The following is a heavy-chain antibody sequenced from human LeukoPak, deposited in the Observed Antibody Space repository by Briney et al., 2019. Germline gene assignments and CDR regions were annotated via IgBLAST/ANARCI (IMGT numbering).Heavy chain of an antibody. D-gene: IGHD3-3*01. V-gene: IGHV3-23*01. J-gene: IGHJ4*02. CDR2: ISGSGGTT. CDR1: GFGFSNYA. CDR3: ANLATLSSIFGTPLSDH. Sequence: PGGSLRLSCAASGFGFSNYAMSWVREAPGKGLEWVSAISGSGGTTFYADSVKGRFTISRDNSKNTLYLQMSSLRAEDTAIYYCANLATLSSIFGTPLSDHWGLGTRVTVSS.